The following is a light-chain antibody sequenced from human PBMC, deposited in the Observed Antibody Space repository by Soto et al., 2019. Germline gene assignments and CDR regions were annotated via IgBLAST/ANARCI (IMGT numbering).Light chain of an antibody. J-gene: IGKJ1*01. Sequence: DIQMTQSPSTLSASVGDRVTITCRASQSISSWLAWYQQRPGKPPKFLIYDASSLESGVPSRFSGSGSGTECTLTISSLQPDDFATYYCQQYNSYSGTFGQGTKVEIK. CDR1: QSISSW. V-gene: IGKV1-5*01. CDR2: DAS. CDR3: QQYNSYSGT.